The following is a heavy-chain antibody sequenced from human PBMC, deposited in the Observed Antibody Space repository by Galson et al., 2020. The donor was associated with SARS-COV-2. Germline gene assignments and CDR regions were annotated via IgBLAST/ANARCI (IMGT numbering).Heavy chain of an antibody. CDR2: MLTSGNT. D-gene: IGHD3-10*01. CDR3: ARGAMVRGLYYPFDS. V-gene: IGHV4-61*02. Sequence: SETLSLTCTVSGGSISSGSYYWGWIRQPAGKGLEWIGRMLTSGNTIYNPSLRSRLTLSVDTSMNQFCLKLSSVTAADTAVYYCARGAMVRGLYYPFDSWGQGTLVTVSS. CDR1: GGSISSGSYY. J-gene: IGHJ4*02.